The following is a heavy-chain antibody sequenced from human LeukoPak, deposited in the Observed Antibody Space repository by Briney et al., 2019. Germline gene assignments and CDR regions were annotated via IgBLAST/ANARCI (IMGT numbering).Heavy chain of an antibody. Sequence: PGGSLRLSCAASGFTFSSYAMHWVRQAPGKGLEWVAVISYDGSNKYYADSVKGRFTISRDNSKNTLYLQMNSLRAEDTAVYYCARVQVGGKGSSRLTSPLDYWGQGTLVTVSS. D-gene: IGHD6-13*01. CDR2: ISYDGSNK. J-gene: IGHJ4*02. CDR1: GFTFSSYA. V-gene: IGHV3-30-3*01. CDR3: ARVQVGGKGSSRLTSPLDY.